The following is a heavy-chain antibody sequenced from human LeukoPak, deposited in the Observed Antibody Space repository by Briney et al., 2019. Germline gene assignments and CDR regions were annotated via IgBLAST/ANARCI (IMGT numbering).Heavy chain of an antibody. CDR1: GFTFSSYA. Sequence: LRLSCAASGFTFSSYAMSWVRQPPGKGLEWIGYIYYSGSTYYNPSLKSRVTISVDTSKNQFSLKLSSVTAADTAVYYCARGVVPAADFDYWGQGTLVTVSS. J-gene: IGHJ4*02. CDR2: IYYSGST. V-gene: IGHV4-30-4*08. D-gene: IGHD2-2*01. CDR3: ARGVVPAADFDY.